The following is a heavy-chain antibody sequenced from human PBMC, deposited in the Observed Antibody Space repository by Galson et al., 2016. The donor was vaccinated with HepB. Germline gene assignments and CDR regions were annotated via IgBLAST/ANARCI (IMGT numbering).Heavy chain of an antibody. J-gene: IGHJ4*02. Sequence: SLRLSCAASGFTFGVYGMHWVRQAPGKGLEWVAVIWFDGGNKYYADSVKGRFTISRDNSKNTLYLQMNSLRAEDTAVYYCAREELIASPTIDYWGQGTLVTVSS. CDR3: AREELIASPTIDY. CDR2: IWFDGGNK. V-gene: IGHV3-33*01. CDR1: GFTFGVYG. D-gene: IGHD6-6*01.